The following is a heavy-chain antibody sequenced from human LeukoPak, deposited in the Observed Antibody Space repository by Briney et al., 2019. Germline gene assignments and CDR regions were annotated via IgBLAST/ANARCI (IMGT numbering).Heavy chain of an antibody. CDR1: GGSISSHY. Sequence: PSETLSLTCTVSGGSISSHYWSWIRQPPGKGLEWIGGIYYSGSTNYNPSLKSRVTISVDTSKNQFSLKLSSVTAADTAVYYCARGGRWLHLGYNWFDPWGQGTLVTVSS. D-gene: IGHD5-24*01. V-gene: IGHV4-59*11. J-gene: IGHJ5*02. CDR3: ARGGRWLHLGYNWFDP. CDR2: IYYSGST.